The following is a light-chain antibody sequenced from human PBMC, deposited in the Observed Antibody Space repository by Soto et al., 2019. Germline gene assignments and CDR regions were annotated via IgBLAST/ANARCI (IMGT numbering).Light chain of an antibody. CDR3: QVYNSSPWT. CDR1: QSVSGNF. J-gene: IGKJ1*01. CDR2: GAS. Sequence: EIVLTQSPGTLSLSPGEGATLSCWASQSVSGNFAAWYQVKPGQAPRLVVYGASTRASGFPDRFSGSGSGTDFTLTISRLYPEDFAMYYCQVYNSSPWTFGQGTKVEI. V-gene: IGKV3-20*01.